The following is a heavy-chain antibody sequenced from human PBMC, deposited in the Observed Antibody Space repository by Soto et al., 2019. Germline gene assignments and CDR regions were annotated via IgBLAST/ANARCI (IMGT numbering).Heavy chain of an antibody. D-gene: IGHD3-3*01. CDR1: GYTFTSYG. V-gene: IGHV1-18*04. J-gene: IGHJ6*02. Sequence: ASVKVSCKASGYTFTSYGISWVRQAPGQGLEWMGWISAYNGNTNYAQKPQGRVTMTTDTSTSTAYMELRSLRSDDTAVYYCARDGEVDLYYYGMDVWGQGTTVTVSS. CDR2: ISAYNGNT. CDR3: ARDGEVDLYYYGMDV.